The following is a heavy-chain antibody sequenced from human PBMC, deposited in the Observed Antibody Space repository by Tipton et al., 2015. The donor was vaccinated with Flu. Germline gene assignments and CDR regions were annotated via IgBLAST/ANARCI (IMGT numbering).Heavy chain of an antibody. J-gene: IGHJ3*02. CDR3: ARGAGGSGWYDGRDVFDI. CDR1: GDSISSNFW. Sequence: TLSLTCIVFGDSISSNFWWSWVRQPPGKGLEWIGEVYHSGTINYNPSLKGRVAISVDESNNQISLKLNSVTATDTAVYYCARGAGGSGWYDGRDVFDIWDQGTMVPVSS. V-gene: IGHV4-4*02. D-gene: IGHD6-19*01. CDR2: VYHSGTI.